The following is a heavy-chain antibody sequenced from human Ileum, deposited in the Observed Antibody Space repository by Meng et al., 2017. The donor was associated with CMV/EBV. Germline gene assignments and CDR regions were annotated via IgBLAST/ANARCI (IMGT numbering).Heavy chain of an antibody. V-gene: IGHV4-34*01. J-gene: IGHJ4*02. CDR2: INHSGST. D-gene: IGHD6-25*01. CDR3: AIIAARDYFDY. CDR1: VGSFGGYY. Sequence: TCAVYVGSFGGYYWSWTRQPPGKGLAWIREINHSGSTTYTPSLKSRVTISVDTSKNQFSLKLSSVTAADTDVYYCAIIAARDYFDYWGQGTLVTVSS.